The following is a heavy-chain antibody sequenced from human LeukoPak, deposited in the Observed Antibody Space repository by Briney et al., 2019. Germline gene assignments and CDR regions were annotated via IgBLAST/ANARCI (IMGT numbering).Heavy chain of an antibody. J-gene: IGHJ4*02. V-gene: IGHV1-69*13. D-gene: IGHD3-22*01. CDR2: IIPILGTA. Sequence: SVKVCCKASGGTFSSYAISWVRQAPGQGLEWMGGIIPILGTANYAQKFQGRVTITADESTSTAYMELSSLRSEDTAVYYCARDQNYYYDSSGYYLGSYWGQGTLVTVSS. CDR1: GGTFSSYA. CDR3: ARDQNYYYDSSGYYLGSY.